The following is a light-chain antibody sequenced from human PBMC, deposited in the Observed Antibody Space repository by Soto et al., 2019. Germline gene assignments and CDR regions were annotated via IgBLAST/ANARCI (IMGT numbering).Light chain of an antibody. V-gene: IGLV2-18*02. CDR2: EVS. Sequence: QSVLTQPPSVSGSPGQSVTISCTGTNSDVGNYDRVSWYQQPPGTTPKVMIYEVSNRPSGVPDRFSGSKSGNTASLTISGLQAEDEADYYCSSYSTTSTVVFGGGTKLTVL. CDR1: NSDVGNYDR. CDR3: SSYSTTSTVV. J-gene: IGLJ2*01.